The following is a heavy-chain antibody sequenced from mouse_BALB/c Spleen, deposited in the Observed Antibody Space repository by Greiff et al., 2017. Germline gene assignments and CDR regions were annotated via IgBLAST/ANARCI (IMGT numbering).Heavy chain of an antibody. J-gene: IGHJ1*01. CDR2: IRNKANGYTT. CDR3: ARAPMITKYFDV. Sequence: EVKLMESGGGLVQPGGSLRLSCATSGFTFTDYYMSWVRQPPGKALEWLGFIRNKANGYTTEYSASVKGRFTISRDNSQSILYLQMNTLRAEDSATYYCARAPMITKYFDVWGAGTTVTVSS. CDR1: GFTFTDYY. V-gene: IGHV7-3*02. D-gene: IGHD2-4*01.